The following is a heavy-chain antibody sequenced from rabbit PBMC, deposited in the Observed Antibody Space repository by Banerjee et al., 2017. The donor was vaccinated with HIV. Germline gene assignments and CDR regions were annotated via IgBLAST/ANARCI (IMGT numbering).Heavy chain of an antibody. CDR2: IDAGSTGNT. J-gene: IGHJ2*01. CDR1: GFSFSNKYV. Sequence: QEQLEESGGGLVKPEGSLTITCTASGFSFSNKYVMCWVRQAPGKGPEWIACIDAGSTGNTYYVSWAKGRFTISRTSSTTVTLQMTSLTAADTATYFCARVGYTYGDGGDGALDPWGPGTLVTVS. CDR3: ARVGYTYGDGGDGALDP. D-gene: IGHD6-1*01. V-gene: IGHV1S45*01.